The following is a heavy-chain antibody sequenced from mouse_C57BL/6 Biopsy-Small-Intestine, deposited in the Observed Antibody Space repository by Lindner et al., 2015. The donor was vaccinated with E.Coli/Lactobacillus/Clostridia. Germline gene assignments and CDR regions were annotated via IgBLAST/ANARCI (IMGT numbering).Heavy chain of an antibody. CDR1: GFTFSSYG. CDR3: ARQLRLRRFAY. V-gene: IGHV5-6*01. J-gene: IGHJ3*01. D-gene: IGHD3-2*02. Sequence: VQLQESGGGLVQPKGSLKLSCAASGFTFSSYGMSWVRQTPDKRLEWVATISSGGSYTYYPDSVKGRFTISRDNAKNTLYLQMSSLKSEDTAMYYCARQLRLRRFAYWGQGTLVTVSA. CDR2: ISSGGSYT.